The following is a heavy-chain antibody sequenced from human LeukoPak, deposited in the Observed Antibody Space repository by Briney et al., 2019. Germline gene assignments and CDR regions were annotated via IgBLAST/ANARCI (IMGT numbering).Heavy chain of an antibody. CDR2: IRYDGSNK. D-gene: IGHD6-19*01. Sequence: GGSLRLSCAASGFTFSSYGMHWVRQAPGKGLEWVAFIRYDGSNKYYADSVKGRFTISRDNSKNTLYLQMNSLRAEDTAVYYCANWDASHSSGWYDYRGQGTLVTVSS. CDR3: ANWDASHSSGWYDY. CDR1: GFTFSSYG. J-gene: IGHJ4*02. V-gene: IGHV3-30*02.